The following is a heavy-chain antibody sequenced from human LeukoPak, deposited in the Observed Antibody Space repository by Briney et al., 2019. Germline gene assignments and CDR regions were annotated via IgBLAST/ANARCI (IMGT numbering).Heavy chain of an antibody. Sequence: ASVKVSCKTSGHTFISYGIAWVRQAPGQGLEWMGWISANSGNTNYAQKLQGRVTMTTDTSTSTAYMELRSLRSDDTAIYYCARAQAHCGGDCYSPYYFDFWGQGTLVTVSS. CDR2: ISANSGNT. J-gene: IGHJ4*02. D-gene: IGHD2-21*02. CDR1: GHTFISYG. V-gene: IGHV1-18*01. CDR3: ARAQAHCGGDCYSPYYFDF.